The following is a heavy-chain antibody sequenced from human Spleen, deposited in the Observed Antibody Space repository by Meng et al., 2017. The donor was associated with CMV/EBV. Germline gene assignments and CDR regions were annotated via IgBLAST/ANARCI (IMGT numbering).Heavy chain of an antibody. V-gene: IGHV3-66*02. CDR1: GITVSSDY. CDR3: ARIPVLQWLGTVDV. J-gene: IGHJ3*01. D-gene: IGHD3-3*01. CDR2: IYRDGST. Sequence: ATGITVSSDYMSWVRQAPGKGLEWVSLIYRDGSTFYADSVKGRFSISRDHSKNTVYLQMDSLRLEDTAVYYCARIPVLQWLGTVDVWGQGTMVTVSS.